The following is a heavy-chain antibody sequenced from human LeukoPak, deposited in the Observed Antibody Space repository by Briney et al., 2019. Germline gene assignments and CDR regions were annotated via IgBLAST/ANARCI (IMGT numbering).Heavy chain of an antibody. CDR1: GFTFSSYA. CDR3: AKDRYCSGGSCYFGDPDY. J-gene: IGHJ4*02. Sequence: PGGSLRLSCAASGFTFSSYAMSWVRQAPGKGLEWVSAISGSGGSTYYADSVKGRFTISRDNSKNTLYLQMNSLRAEDTAVYYCAKDRYCSGGSCYFGDPDYWGQGTLVTVSS. V-gene: IGHV3-23*01. CDR2: ISGSGGST. D-gene: IGHD2-15*01.